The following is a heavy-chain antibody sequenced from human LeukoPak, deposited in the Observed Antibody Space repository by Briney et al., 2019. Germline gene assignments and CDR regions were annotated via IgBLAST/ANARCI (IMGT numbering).Heavy chain of an antibody. J-gene: IGHJ4*02. D-gene: IGHD3-22*01. Sequence: GGSLGLSCAASGFTFSTYAMSWVRQAPGKGLEWVSGISGIGDNTYYADSVKGRFTISRDNSKKTLYLQMNSLRAEDTAVYYCAKGYYDSSGYYYRSYFDYWGQGTLVTVSS. CDR3: AKGYYDSSGYYYRSYFDY. V-gene: IGHV3-23*01. CDR1: GFTFSTYA. CDR2: ISGIGDNT.